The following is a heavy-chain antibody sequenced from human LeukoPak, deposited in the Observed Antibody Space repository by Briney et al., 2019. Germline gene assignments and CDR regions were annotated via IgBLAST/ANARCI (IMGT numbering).Heavy chain of an antibody. CDR2: ISAYNGNT. Sequence: ASVKVSCKASGYTFTSYGISWVRQAPGQGLEWMGWISAYNGNTNYAQKLQGRVTMTTDTSTSTAYMELRSLRSDDTAVYYCARDVSGGWYSIGAFDIWGQGTMVTVSS. J-gene: IGHJ3*02. CDR3: ARDVSGGWYSIGAFDI. D-gene: IGHD6-19*01. CDR1: GYTFTSYG. V-gene: IGHV1-18*01.